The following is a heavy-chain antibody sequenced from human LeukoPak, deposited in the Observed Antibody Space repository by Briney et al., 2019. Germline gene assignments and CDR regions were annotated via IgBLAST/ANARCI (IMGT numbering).Heavy chain of an antibody. D-gene: IGHD1-26*01. V-gene: IGHV3-72*01. CDR2: VRNKANSYIT. CDR1: GFTFSDHY. J-gene: IGHJ2*01. CDR3: GRIRGSYLHWYFDL. Sequence: SGGSLRLSCAASGFTFSDHYMDWVRQAPGKGLEWVGRVRNKANSYITMYAASVKGRFTISRNDSENSLYLQMNSLKTEDTAVYYCGRIRGSYLHWYFDLWGRGTLVTVSS.